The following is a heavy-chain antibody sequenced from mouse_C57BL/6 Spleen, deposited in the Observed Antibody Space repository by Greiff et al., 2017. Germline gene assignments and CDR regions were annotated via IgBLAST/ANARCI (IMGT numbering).Heavy chain of an antibody. D-gene: IGHD2-1*01. V-gene: IGHV14-4*01. CDR2: IDPENGDT. Sequence: VQLQQSGAELVRPGASVKLSCTASGFNIKDDYMHWVKQRPEQGLEWIGWIDPENGDTEYASKFQGKATITADTSSNTAYLQLSSLTSEDTAVYYCTTYGNYGDYAMDYWGQGTSVTVSS. CDR3: TTYGNYGDYAMDY. J-gene: IGHJ4*01. CDR1: GFNIKDDY.